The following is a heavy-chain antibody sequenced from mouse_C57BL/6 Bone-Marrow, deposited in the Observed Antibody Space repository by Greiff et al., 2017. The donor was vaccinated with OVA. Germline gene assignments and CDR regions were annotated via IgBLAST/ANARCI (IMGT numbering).Heavy chain of an antibody. V-gene: IGHV1-55*01. CDR2: IYPGSGST. J-gene: IGHJ1*03. CDR3: ARSGVPWDWYFDV. CDR1: GYTFTSYW. D-gene: IGHD3-1*01. Sequence: QVQLQQPVAELVKPGASVKMSCKASGYTFTSYWITWVKQRPGQGLEWIGDIYPGSGSTNYNEKFKSKATLTVDTSSSTAYMQLSSLTSEDSAVYYCARSGVPWDWYFDVWGTGTTVTVSS.